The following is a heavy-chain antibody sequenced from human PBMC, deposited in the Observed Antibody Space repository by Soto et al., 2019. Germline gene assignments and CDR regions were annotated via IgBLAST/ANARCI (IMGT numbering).Heavy chain of an antibody. CDR1: GGSISSGGYY. V-gene: IGHV4-31*03. CDR2: IYYSGST. CDR3: ARDYYGSGSSLGFDY. D-gene: IGHD3-10*01. J-gene: IGHJ4*02. Sequence: PSETLSLTCTVSGGSISSGGYYWSWIRQHPGKGLEWIGYIYYSGSTYYNPSLKSRVTISVDTSKNQFSLKLSSVTAADTAVYYCARDYYGSGSSLGFDYWGQGTLVTVSS.